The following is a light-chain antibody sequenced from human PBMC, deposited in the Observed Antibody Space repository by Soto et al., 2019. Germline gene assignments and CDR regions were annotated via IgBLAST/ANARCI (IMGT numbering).Light chain of an antibody. CDR3: QQANSFPYT. CDR2: AAS. V-gene: IGKV1-12*02. CDR1: QDINSW. Sequence: DIQMTQSPSSVSASVGDRVAISCRASQDINSWLAWYQQKPGKAPNLLIYAASRLPSGVPSRFSGTGSGTDFTLTINSLQPEDFATYYCQQANSFPYTFGQGTKLEIK. J-gene: IGKJ2*01.